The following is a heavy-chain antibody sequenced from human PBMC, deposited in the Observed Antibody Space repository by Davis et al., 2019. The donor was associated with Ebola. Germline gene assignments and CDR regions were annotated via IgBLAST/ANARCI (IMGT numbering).Heavy chain of an antibody. Sequence: ASVKVSCKASGYTFTGYYMHRVRHAPGQGLEWMGWINPNSGGTNYAQKFQGWVTMTRDTSIRTAYMELSRLRSDDTAVYYCARDYNHYYGMDVWVQGTTVTVSS. CDR3: ARDYNHYYGMDV. CDR2: INPNSGGT. V-gene: IGHV1-2*04. CDR1: GYTFTGYY. J-gene: IGHJ6*02.